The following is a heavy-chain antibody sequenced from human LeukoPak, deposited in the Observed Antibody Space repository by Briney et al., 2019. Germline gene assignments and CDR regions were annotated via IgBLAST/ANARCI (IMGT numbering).Heavy chain of an antibody. CDR3: AKGRELLWFGDLGPFDY. Sequence: GSLRLSCAASGFTFSSYAMSWVRQAPGKGLEWVSAISGSGGSTYYADSVKGRFTISRDNSKNTLYLQMNSLRAEDTAVYYCAKGRELLWFGDLGPFDYWGQGTLVTVSS. V-gene: IGHV3-23*01. J-gene: IGHJ4*02. D-gene: IGHD3-10*01. CDR1: GFTFSSYA. CDR2: ISGSGGST.